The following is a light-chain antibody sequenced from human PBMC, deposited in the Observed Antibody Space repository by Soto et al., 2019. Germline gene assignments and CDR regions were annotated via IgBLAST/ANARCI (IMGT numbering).Light chain of an antibody. CDR2: DVS. CDR1: SSDVGLYNY. Sequence: XSALTQPASVSGSPGQSITISCTGTSSDVGLYNYVSWYRHLPGKAPELIIYDVSNRPSGVSNRFSGSKSANTASLTISGLQAEDEADYYCNSYTSSGTYVFGAGTKVTVL. CDR3: NSYTSSGTYV. J-gene: IGLJ1*01. V-gene: IGLV2-14*03.